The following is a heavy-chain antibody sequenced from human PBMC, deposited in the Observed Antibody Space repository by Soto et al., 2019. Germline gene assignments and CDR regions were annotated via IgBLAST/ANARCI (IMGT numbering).Heavy chain of an antibody. CDR3: ARDWRVGATRMGNWFDP. Sequence: HPGGSLRLSCAASGFTFSSYAMHWVRQAPGKGLEWVAVISYDGSNKYYADSVKGRFTISRDNSKNTLYLQMNSLRAEDTAVYYCARDWRVGATRMGNWFDPWGQGTLVTVSS. CDR2: ISYDGSNK. J-gene: IGHJ5*02. V-gene: IGHV3-30-3*01. CDR1: GFTFSSYA. D-gene: IGHD1-26*01.